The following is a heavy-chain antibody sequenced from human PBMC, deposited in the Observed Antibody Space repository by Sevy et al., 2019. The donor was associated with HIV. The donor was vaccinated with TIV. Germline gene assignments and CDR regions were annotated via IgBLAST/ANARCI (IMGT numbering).Heavy chain of an antibody. Sequence: GGSLRLSCAASRFTFDDYAMHWVRQAPGKGLEWVSLINWDGSSTYYADSVKGRFTISRDNSKNSLHLQMNSLRGEDTALYYCAKGYGGNTGVDYWGQGTLVTVSS. CDR3: AKGYGGNTGVDY. CDR2: INWDGSST. CDR1: RFTFDDYA. D-gene: IGHD4-17*01. V-gene: IGHV3-43D*04. J-gene: IGHJ4*02.